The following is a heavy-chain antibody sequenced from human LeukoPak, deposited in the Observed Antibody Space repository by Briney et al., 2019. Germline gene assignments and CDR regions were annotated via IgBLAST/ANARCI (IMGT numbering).Heavy chain of an antibody. Sequence: SETLSLTCTVSGGSISSSSYYWGWIRQPPGKGLEWIGSIYYSGSTYYNPSLKSRVTISVDTSKNQFSLKLSSVTAADTAVYYCASTAMDPWGGPTDFDYWGQGTLVTVSS. D-gene: IGHD5-18*01. V-gene: IGHV4-39*07. CDR3: ASTAMDPWGGPTDFDY. CDR1: GGSISSSSYY. J-gene: IGHJ4*02. CDR2: IYYSGST.